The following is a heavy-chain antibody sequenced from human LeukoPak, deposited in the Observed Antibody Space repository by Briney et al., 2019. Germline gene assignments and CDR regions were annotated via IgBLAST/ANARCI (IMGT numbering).Heavy chain of an antibody. J-gene: IGHJ4*02. CDR2: IYSSGSS. D-gene: IGHD6-19*01. CDR1: GGSISGGDYY. Sequence: SETLSLTCTVSGGSISGGDYYWSWIRQPAGKGLEWIGRIYSSGSSNYNPSLRSRVTISVDTSKNHFSLKLSSVTAADTAVYYCARDGAVAGSAYFDYWGQGTLVTVSS. V-gene: IGHV4-61*02. CDR3: ARDGAVAGSAYFDY.